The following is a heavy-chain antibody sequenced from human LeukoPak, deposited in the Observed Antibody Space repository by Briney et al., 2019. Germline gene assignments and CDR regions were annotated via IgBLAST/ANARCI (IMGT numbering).Heavy chain of an antibody. Sequence: SETLSLTCTVPGGSISSYYWSWIRQPPGKGLEWIGYIYYSGSTNYNPSLKSRVTISVDTSKNQFSLKLSSVTAADTAVYYCARVIGGSYYFDYWGQGTLVTVSS. CDR1: GGSISSYY. D-gene: IGHD1-26*01. CDR2: IYYSGST. J-gene: IGHJ4*02. CDR3: ARVIGGSYYFDY. V-gene: IGHV4-59*01.